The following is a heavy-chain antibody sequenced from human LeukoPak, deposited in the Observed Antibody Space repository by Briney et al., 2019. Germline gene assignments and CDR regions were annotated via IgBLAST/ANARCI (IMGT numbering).Heavy chain of an antibody. CDR2: VNLISGSI. V-gene: IGHV3-48*04. CDR1: GFTFNSFS. D-gene: IGHD3/OR15-3a*01. CDR3: ARDLDYSFDY. Sequence: GGSLRLSCAVRGFTFNSFSINWVRQAPGKGLEWISYVNLISGSISYADSVKGRFTSSTDNARTSLYLQMNSLKAEDSALYFCARDLDYSFDYWGQGALVTVSP. J-gene: IGHJ4*02.